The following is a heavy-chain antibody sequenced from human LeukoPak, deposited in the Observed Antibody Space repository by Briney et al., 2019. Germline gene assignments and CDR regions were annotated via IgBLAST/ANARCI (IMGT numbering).Heavy chain of an antibody. CDR3: ARVAVQWLVRVLDY. V-gene: IGHV4-30-2*01. CDR1: GGSVSSGGYS. CDR2: IYDSGST. D-gene: IGHD6-19*01. Sequence: SETLSLTCAVSGGSVSSGGYSWSWIRQPPGKGLEWIGYIYDSGSTYYNPSLKSRVTISLDRSKNQFSLKLSSVTAADTAVYYCARVAVQWLVRVLDYWGQGTLVTVSS. J-gene: IGHJ4*02.